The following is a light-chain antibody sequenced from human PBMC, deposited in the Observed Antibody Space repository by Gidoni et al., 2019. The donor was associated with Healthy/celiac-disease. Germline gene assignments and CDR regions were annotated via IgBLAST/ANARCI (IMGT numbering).Light chain of an antibody. Sequence: DIVMTQSPLSLPVTPGEPASISCRSSQSLLHSNGYNYLDWYLQTPGQSPQLLIYLGSNRAAGVPDRFSGSGSGTDFTLKISRVEAEDVGVYYCMQALQTPWTFGQGTKVEIK. CDR1: QSLLHSNGYNY. V-gene: IGKV2-28*01. CDR2: LGS. J-gene: IGKJ1*01. CDR3: MQALQTPWT.